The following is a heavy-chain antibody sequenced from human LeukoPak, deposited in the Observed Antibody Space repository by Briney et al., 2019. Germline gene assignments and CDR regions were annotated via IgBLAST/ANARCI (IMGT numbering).Heavy chain of an antibody. V-gene: IGHV4-34*01. D-gene: IGHD3-10*01. Sequence: SETLSLTCSVYGGSFSGYYWSWIRQPPGKGLEGIGEINHSGSTNYNPSLKSRVTISVDTSKNQFSLKLSSVTAADTAVYYCARGQYGSGSWGQGTLVTVSS. J-gene: IGHJ4*02. CDR2: INHSGST. CDR1: GGSFSGYY. CDR3: ARGQYGSGS.